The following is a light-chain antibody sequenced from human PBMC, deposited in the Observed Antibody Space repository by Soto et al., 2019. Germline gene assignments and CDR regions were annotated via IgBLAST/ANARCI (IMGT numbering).Light chain of an antibody. J-gene: IGKJ4*01. CDR2: GVS. CDR3: QQYNNWPSLT. Sequence: EIVMTQSPATLSVSPGERVTLSCRASQGISNSLAWYQQKPGQAPRLLIYGVSTRATGIPARFSGSGSGTEFTLTISSLQSEDFAVYYCQQYNNWPSLTFGGGTKVDIK. CDR1: QGISNS. V-gene: IGKV3-15*01.